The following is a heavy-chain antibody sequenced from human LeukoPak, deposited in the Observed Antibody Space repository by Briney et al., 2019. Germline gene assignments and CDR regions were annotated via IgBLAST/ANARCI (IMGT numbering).Heavy chain of an antibody. Sequence: ASVKVSCKASGYTFTSHGISWVRQAPGQGLEWMGRIIPILGIANYAQKFQGRVTITADKSTSTAYMELSSLRSEDTAVYYCARALGGNSDYWGQGTLVTVSS. V-gene: IGHV1-69*04. CDR3: ARALGGNSDY. CDR1: GYTFTSHG. CDR2: IIPILGIA. J-gene: IGHJ4*02. D-gene: IGHD4-23*01.